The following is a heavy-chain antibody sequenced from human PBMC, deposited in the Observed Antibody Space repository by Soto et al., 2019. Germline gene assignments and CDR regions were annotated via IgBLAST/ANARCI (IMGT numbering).Heavy chain of an antibody. V-gene: IGHV3-15*07. J-gene: IGHJ4*01. D-gene: IGHD3-22*01. CDR1: GFTFSKAW. Sequence: NPGGCLRLSCAASGFTFSKAWMNWVRQAPGKGLEWVGRIKSKTDGGTTDFAAPVKGRFAISRDDSRNMVYLQMNSLKTEDTGIYYCNTDSYITMIIVRFDYWGPGTLVTVSS. CDR2: IKSKTDGGTT. CDR3: NTDSYITMIIVRFDY.